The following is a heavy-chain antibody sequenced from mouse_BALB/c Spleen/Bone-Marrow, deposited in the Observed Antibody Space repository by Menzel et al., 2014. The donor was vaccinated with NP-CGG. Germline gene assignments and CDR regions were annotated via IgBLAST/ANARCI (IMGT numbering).Heavy chain of an antibody. J-gene: IGHJ3*01. V-gene: IGHV14-3*02. D-gene: IGHD1-1*01. CDR1: GFNIKDPY. CDR3: APYYYGRWFTY. CDR2: IDPANGNT. Sequence: VQLQQPGAELVKPGASVKLSCTASGFNIKDPYMHWVKQRPEQGLEWIGRIDPANGNTKYDPKFQGKATITADTSSNTAFLQRSSLTAEDTAVYYCAPYYYGRWFTYWGQGTLVTVSA.